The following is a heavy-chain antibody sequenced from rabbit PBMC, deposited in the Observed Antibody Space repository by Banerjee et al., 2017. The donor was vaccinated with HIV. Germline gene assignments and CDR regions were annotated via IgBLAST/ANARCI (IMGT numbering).Heavy chain of an antibody. V-gene: IGHV1S43*01. CDR2: IYTSSGST. CDR3: ARAYAGYAGYGYRGYFNL. CDR1: GFSFSSSYY. Sequence: QSLEESGGGLFQPGASLTLTCTASGFSFSSSYYMCWVRQAPGKGLELIACIYTSSGSTWYASWVNGRFTISRSTSLNTVDLKMTSLTAADTATYFCARAYAGYAGYGYRGYFNLWGPGTLVTVS. D-gene: IGHD7-1*01. J-gene: IGHJ4*01.